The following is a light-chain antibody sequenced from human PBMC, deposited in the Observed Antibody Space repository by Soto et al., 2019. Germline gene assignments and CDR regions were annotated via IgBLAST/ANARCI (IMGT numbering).Light chain of an antibody. J-gene: IGKJ4*01. CDR3: QQYGSSPSLT. Sequence: EIVLTQSPGTLSLSPGERATLSCRASQSVSSSYLAWYQQKPGQAPRLLIYGASSRATGIPDRFSGSGSGTDFTLTISRLEPEDFAAYYCQQYGSSPSLTFGGGTKVDIK. CDR2: GAS. V-gene: IGKV3-20*01. CDR1: QSVSSSY.